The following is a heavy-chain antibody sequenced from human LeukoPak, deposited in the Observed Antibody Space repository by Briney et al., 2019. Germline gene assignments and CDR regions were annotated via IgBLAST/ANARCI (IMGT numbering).Heavy chain of an antibody. CDR1: GFTFSSYA. Sequence: GGSLRLSCAASGFTFSSYAMSWVRQAPGKGLEWVSAIRGSGGSTYYADSVKGRFTISRDNSKNTLYLQMNSLRAEDTTVYYCAKDDRLQLSGNYYYGMDVWGQGTTVTVSS. CDR2: IRGSGGST. J-gene: IGHJ6*02. CDR3: AKDDRLQLSGNYYYGMDV. V-gene: IGHV3-23*01. D-gene: IGHD5-18*01.